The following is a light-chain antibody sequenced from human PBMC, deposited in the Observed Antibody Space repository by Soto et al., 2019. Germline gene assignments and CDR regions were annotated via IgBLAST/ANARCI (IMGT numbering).Light chain of an antibody. CDR2: YAS. Sequence: EVVLTQSPATLSVSPGERATLSCRASQSVHSNLAWYQQKPGQAPSLLISYASTRATGIPARFSGSGSGTEFTLTISSLQSEDCGVYYCQHYSNWPPTFGPGTKVEIK. CDR1: QSVHSN. V-gene: IGKV3-15*01. J-gene: IGKJ3*01. CDR3: QHYSNWPPT.